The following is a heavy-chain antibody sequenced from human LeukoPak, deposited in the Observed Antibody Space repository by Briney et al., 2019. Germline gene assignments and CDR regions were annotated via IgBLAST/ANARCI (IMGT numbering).Heavy chain of an antibody. CDR1: GGSISHFY. D-gene: IGHD5-12*01. CDR3: AGHRHGYSGYDDS. J-gene: IGHJ5*01. Sequence: SETLSLTRTVSGGSISHFYCSWVRQPAAKGLEWIGRSFSSGSTNYNPSLPSRVTMSVDTSMNHCSLILTSVTAADTAMDYCAGHRHGYSGYDDSWGQGTLVTVSS. V-gene: IGHV4-4*07. CDR2: SFSSGST.